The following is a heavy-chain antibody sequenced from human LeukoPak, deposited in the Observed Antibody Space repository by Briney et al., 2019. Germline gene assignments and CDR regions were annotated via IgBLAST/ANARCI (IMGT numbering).Heavy chain of an antibody. CDR1: GFTFRNYD. Sequence: PGGSLRLSCAASGFTFRNYDMTWVRQAPGKGLEWVSSISDSGGRTHYGDSVKGRFTISRDNSKNTLYLQMNSLRAEDTAVYYCAKGGVLRGVHDYWGQGTLVTVSS. V-gene: IGHV3-23*01. CDR2: ISDSGGRT. J-gene: IGHJ4*02. D-gene: IGHD3-10*01. CDR3: AKGGVLRGVHDY.